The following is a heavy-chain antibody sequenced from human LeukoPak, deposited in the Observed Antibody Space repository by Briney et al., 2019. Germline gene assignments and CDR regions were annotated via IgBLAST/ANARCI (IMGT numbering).Heavy chain of an antibody. V-gene: IGHV4-59*08. J-gene: IGHJ3*02. D-gene: IGHD1-26*01. CDR3: ARNIGSVGATTEWDAFDI. CDR2: IYYSGST. Sequence: SETLSLTCTVSGGSISSYYWSWIRQPPGKGLEWIGYIYYSGSTNYNPSLKSRVTISVDTSKNQFSLKLSSVTAADTAVYYCARNIGSVGATTEWDAFDIWGQGTMVTVSS. CDR1: GGSISSYY.